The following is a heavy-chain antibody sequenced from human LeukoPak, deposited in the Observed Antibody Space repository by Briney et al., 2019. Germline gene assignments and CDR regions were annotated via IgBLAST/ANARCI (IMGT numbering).Heavy chain of an antibody. V-gene: IGHV4-61*01. CDR3: ARVTSGSYYGGYYYMDV. D-gene: IGHD1-26*01. Sequence: SETLSLTCTVSGYSISSGYYWGWIRQPPGKGLEWMGHIYYSGSTKYNPSLKSRVTISVDTSKNQFSLKVSSVTAADTAVYYCARVTSGSYYGGYYYMDVWGKGTTVTISS. CDR1: GYSISSGYY. J-gene: IGHJ6*03. CDR2: IYYSGST.